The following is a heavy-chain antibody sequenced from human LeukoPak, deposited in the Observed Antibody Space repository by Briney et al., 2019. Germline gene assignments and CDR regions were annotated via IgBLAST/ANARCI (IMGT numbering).Heavy chain of an antibody. J-gene: IGHJ6*02. CDR3: ARAKLGYCSSTSCYTYYYYYGMDV. CDR1: GYTLTELS. Sequence: ASVKVSCKVSGYTLTELSMHWVRQAPGKGLEWMGGFDPEDGETIYAQKFQGRVTITADKSTSTAYMELSSLRSEDTAVYYCARAKLGYCSSTSCYTYYYYYGMDVWGQGTTVTVSS. D-gene: IGHD2-2*02. V-gene: IGHV1-24*01. CDR2: FDPEDGET.